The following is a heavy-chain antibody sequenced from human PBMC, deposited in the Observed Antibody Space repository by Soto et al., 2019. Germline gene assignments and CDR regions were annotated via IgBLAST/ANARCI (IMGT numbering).Heavy chain of an antibody. CDR3: ARVPSPFDFYYAMDV. D-gene: IGHD3-16*01. CDR1: GDSISAYY. CDR2: IFSSGTT. Sequence: SETLSLTCTVSGDSISAYYWSWIRQAPGKGLEWIGYIFSSGTTYYNPSLKSRLTMSLDTSQNQFSLKLNSVTAADTAVYFCARVPSPFDFYYAMDVWGQGTTVTVSS. J-gene: IGHJ6*02. V-gene: IGHV4-30-4*02.